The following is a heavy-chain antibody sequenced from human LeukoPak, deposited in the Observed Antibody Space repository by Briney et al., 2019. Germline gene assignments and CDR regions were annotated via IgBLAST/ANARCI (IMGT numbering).Heavy chain of an antibody. Sequence: GGSLRLSCAASGFTFDDYGMSWVRQAPGKGLEWLSAIRGSGDSTYYADSVKGRFTISRDNSKNTLFLQMNSLRAEDTAVYYCAKFDVGERFRIKFSPYYFDYWGQGTLVTVSS. CDR2: IRGSGDST. CDR1: GFTFDDYG. V-gene: IGHV3-23*01. CDR3: AKFDVGERFRIKFSPYYFDY. D-gene: IGHD1-1*01. J-gene: IGHJ4*02.